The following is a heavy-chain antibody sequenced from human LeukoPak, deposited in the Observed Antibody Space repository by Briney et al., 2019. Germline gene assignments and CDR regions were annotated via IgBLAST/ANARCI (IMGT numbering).Heavy chain of an antibody. Sequence: GGSLRLSCAASGFTFSTYWMSWVRQAPGKGLEWVANIKQDGTEKYYVDSVKGRFTISRDNSKNTLYLQMNSLRAEDTAVYYCAKSYYYDSSGVPDYWGQGTLVTVSS. CDR1: GFTFSTYW. CDR3: AKSYYYDSSGVPDY. J-gene: IGHJ4*02. V-gene: IGHV3-7*01. D-gene: IGHD3-22*01. CDR2: IKQDGTEK.